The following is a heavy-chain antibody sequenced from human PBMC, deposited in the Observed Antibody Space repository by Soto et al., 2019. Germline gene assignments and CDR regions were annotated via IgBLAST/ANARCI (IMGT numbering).Heavy chain of an antibody. CDR2: IIPIFGTA. CDR1: GGTFSSYA. Sequence: QVQLVQSGAEVKKPGSSVKVSCKASGGTFSSYAISWVRQAPGQGLEWMGGIIPIFGTANYAQKFQGRVTITADESTSTAYMELSSLRSEDTAVYYCARDRQDYYASSGYPVRCGYWGQGTLVTVSS. J-gene: IGHJ4*02. V-gene: IGHV1-69*01. CDR3: ARDRQDYYASSGYPVRCGY. D-gene: IGHD3-22*01.